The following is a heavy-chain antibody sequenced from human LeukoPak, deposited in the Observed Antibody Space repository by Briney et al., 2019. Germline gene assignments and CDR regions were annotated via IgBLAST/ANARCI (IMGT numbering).Heavy chain of an antibody. Sequence: GASVKVSCKASGYRFTDDYMHLVRQAPGQGLEWMGWINPDSGFTVYAQKFQGRVTMTRDTSISTAYMEVRRLRSDDTAVYYCAPTSEAYTSNWNVWGQGTLVTVSS. CDR2: INPDSGFT. V-gene: IGHV1-2*02. J-gene: IGHJ4*02. CDR3: APTSEAYTSNWNV. CDR1: GYRFTDDY. D-gene: IGHD1-20*01.